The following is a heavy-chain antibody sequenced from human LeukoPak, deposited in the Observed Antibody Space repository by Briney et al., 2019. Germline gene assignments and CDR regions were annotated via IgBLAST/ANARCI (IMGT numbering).Heavy chain of an antibody. D-gene: IGHD2-2*01. J-gene: IGHJ5*02. V-gene: IGHV1-69*04. CDR3: ARDVEDIVVVPAAQPINWSDP. CDR2: IIPILGIA. Sequence: SVKVSCKASGGTFSSYTISWVRQAPGQGLEWMGRIIPILGIANYAQKFQGRVTITADKSTSTAYMELSSLRSEDTAVYYCARDVEDIVVVPAAQPINWSDPWGQGTLVTVSS. CDR1: GGTFSSYT.